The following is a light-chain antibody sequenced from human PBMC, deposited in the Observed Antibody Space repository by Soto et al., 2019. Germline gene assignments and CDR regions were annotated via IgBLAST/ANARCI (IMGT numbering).Light chain of an antibody. CDR3: MQALQTQWT. CDR2: LGS. J-gene: IGKJ1*01. CDR1: QSLLHSXXXXX. Sequence: DLVMTQSPLSLPVTPGEPASISCRSSQSLLHSXXXXXLDWYLQKPGQSPQLLIYLGSNRASGVPDRFSGSGSGTDFTLKISRVEAEDVGVYYCMQALQTQWTFGQGTKVEIK. V-gene: IGKV2-28*01.